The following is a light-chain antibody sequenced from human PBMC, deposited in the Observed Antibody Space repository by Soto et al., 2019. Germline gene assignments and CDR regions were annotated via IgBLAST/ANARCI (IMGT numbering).Light chain of an antibody. J-gene: IGKJ1*01. CDR1: QNISTN. V-gene: IGKV3-15*01. Sequence: IVMTQSPAAVSVPPGENASLSCRATQNISTNLAWYQQKPGQAPRLLLLSASSRLSDIPARFSGSGSGTEFTLTLSGLQSEDVAVYSCHRFATWPPKAFGQGPKVDIK. CDR3: HRFATWPPKA. CDR2: SAS.